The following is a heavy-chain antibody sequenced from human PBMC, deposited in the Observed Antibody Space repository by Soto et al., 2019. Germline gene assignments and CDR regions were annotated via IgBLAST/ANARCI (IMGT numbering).Heavy chain of an antibody. CDR3: AKDRQFRSYYESAGHYNN. V-gene: IGHV3-23*01. D-gene: IGHD3-9*01. J-gene: IGHJ4*02. CDR2: ISGSGAIT. CDR1: GFTFKNYD. Sequence: EVQLLESGGGLVQPGGSLRLSYVASGFTFKNYDMRWVRQAPGKGLEWVSGISGSGAITYYADSVRGRFTISRDNSKNTLYLQLTSLGAEDTAIYYCAKDRQFRSYYESAGHYNNWGQGTLVTVSS.